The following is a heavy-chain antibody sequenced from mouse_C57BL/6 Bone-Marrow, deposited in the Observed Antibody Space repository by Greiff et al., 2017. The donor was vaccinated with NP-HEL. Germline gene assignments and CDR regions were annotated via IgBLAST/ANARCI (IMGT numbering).Heavy chain of an antibody. CDR2: ISDGGSYT. Sequence: EVKLQESVGGLVKPGGSLKLSCAASGFTFNSYAMSWVRQTPEKRLEWVATISDGGSYTYYPDNVKGRFTISRDNAKNNLYLQMSHLKSEDTAMYYCAEGGYYAMDYWGQGTSVTVSS. J-gene: IGHJ4*01. CDR1: GFTFNSYA. V-gene: IGHV5-4*03. CDR3: AEGGYYAMDY.